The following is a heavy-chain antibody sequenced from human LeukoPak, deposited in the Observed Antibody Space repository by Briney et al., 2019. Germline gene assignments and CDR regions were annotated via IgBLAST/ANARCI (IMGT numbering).Heavy chain of an antibody. J-gene: IGHJ4*02. Sequence: ASVKVSCKVSGYTLTELSMHWVRQAPGKGLEWMGGFDPEDGETIYAQKFQGRVTMTEDTSTDTAYMELGSLRSEDTAVYYCATERSSGWLFDYWGQGTLVTVSS. V-gene: IGHV1-24*01. CDR3: ATERSSGWLFDY. CDR1: GYTLTELS. D-gene: IGHD6-19*01. CDR2: FDPEDGET.